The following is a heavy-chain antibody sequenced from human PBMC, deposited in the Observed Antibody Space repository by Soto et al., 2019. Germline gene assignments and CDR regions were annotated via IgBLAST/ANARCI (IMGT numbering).Heavy chain of an antibody. CDR3: ATLVPAPIKLFPRLGWFDP. J-gene: IGHJ5*02. Sequence: QVQLVQSGAEVKKPGSSVKVSCKASGGTFSSETITWVRQAPGQGLEWMGGIIPISETANYAQNFRGRVTITADESTSTVYLELSSLRSEDTAVYYCATLVPAPIKLFPRLGWFDPWGQGTLVTVSS. D-gene: IGHD2-2*02. V-gene: IGHV1-69*01. CDR2: IIPISETA. CDR1: GGTFSSET.